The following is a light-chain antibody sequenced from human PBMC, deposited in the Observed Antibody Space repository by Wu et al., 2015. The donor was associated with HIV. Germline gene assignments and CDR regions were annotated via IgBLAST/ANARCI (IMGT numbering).Light chain of an antibody. CDR3: QQSYSTPRT. Sequence: DIQMTQSPSSLSASVGDRVTIPCRASQSITTYLNWYQQKPGKAPKLLIYGASSLQSGVPSRFSGSGSGTDFTLTISRLQPEDFATYYCQQSYSTPRTFGQGTKVEIK. V-gene: IGKV1-39*01. CDR1: QSITTY. CDR2: GAS. J-gene: IGKJ1*01.